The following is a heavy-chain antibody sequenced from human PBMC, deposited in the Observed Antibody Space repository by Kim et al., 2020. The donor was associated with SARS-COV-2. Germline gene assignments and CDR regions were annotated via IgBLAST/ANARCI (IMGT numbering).Heavy chain of an antibody. CDR1: GFTFTSSA. J-gene: IGHJ3*02. CDR3: AAAPVAGLDAFDI. Sequence: SVKVSCKASGFTFTSSAVQLVRQARGQRLEWIGWIVVGSGNTNYAQKFQERFTITRDISTSTAYMQLSSLRSEDTAVYYCAAAPVAGLDAFDIWGQGTMVTVSS. V-gene: IGHV1-58*01. CDR2: IVVGSGNT. D-gene: IGHD6-19*01.